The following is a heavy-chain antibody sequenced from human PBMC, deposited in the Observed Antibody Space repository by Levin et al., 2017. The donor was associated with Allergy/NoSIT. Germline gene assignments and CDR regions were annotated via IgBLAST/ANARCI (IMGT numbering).Heavy chain of an antibody. D-gene: IGHD3-3*01. CDR2: ISPYSGNT. Sequence: ASVKVSCKASGYGFNNFVISWVRQAPGQGLEWMGWISPYSGNTNYAQKLLGRVTMTTDTSTSTAYMELRSLRSDDTAVYYCAGGYDQGDCYSYYMDVWGRGTTVTVSS. CDR1: GYGFNNFV. J-gene: IGHJ6*03. V-gene: IGHV1-18*01. CDR3: AGGYDQGDCYSYYMDV.